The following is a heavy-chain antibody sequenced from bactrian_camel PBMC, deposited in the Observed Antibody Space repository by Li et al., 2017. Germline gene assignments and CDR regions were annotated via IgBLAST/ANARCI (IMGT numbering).Heavy chain of an antibody. CDR2: IYFGVADL. J-gene: IGHJ4*01. D-gene: IGHD3*01. V-gene: IGHV3S1*01. CDR3: AQDSFVRGGVRYLQGPFNFRY. Sequence: VQLVESGGGSVQPGGSLRLSCVVSGDTYDMLYMAWFRQAPGKSREGVAAIYFGVADLYYADSVKGRFTISRDNAQNALYLQLNSLKTEDTAMYYCAQDSFVRGGVRYLQGPFNFRYWGQGTQVTVS. CDR1: GDTYDMLY.